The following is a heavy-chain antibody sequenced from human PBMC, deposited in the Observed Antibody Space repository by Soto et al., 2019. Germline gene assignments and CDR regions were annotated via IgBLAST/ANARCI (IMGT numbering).Heavy chain of an antibody. CDR2: INPNSGGT. CDR3: ARDHTTVVTGLNY. Sequence: ASVKVACKASGYTFTGYYMHWVRQAPGQGLEWMGWINPNSGGTNYAQKFQGRVTMTRDTSISTAYMELSRLRSDDTAVYYCARDHTTVVTGLNYWGQGTLVTVSS. D-gene: IGHD4-17*01. CDR1: GYTFTGYY. J-gene: IGHJ4*02. V-gene: IGHV1-2*02.